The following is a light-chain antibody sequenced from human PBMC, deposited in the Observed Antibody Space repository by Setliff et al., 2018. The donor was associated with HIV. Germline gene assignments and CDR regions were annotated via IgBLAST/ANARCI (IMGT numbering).Light chain of an antibody. CDR1: SGDVGRYNL. V-gene: IGLV2-14*02. J-gene: IGLJ1*01. Sequence: QSALTQPASVSGSPGQSITISCTGTSGDVGRYNLVSWYQQQPGKPPKLMIYQVSKRPSGVSNRFSGSKSGNTASLTISGLQAEDEADYYCSSYTTSSTPYVVGTGTKVTVL. CDR2: QVS. CDR3: SSYTTSSTPYV.